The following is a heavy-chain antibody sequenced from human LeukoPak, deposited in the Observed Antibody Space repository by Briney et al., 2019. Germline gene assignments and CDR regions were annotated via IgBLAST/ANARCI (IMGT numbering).Heavy chain of an antibody. CDR3: ASGDFYDFWSGYYTPFDY. Sequence: GRSLRLSCAASGFTFSAYAMHWVRQAPGKGLEWVAVISYDGNNKYYADSLKGRFTISRDNSKNTLYLQMNSLRAEDTAVYYCASGDFYDFWSGYYTPFDYWGQGTLVTVSS. CDR1: GFTFSAYA. V-gene: IGHV3-30*01. J-gene: IGHJ4*02. CDR2: ISYDGNNK. D-gene: IGHD3-3*01.